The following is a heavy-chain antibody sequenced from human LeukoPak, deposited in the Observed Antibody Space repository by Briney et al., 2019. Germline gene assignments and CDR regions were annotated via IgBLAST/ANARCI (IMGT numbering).Heavy chain of an antibody. J-gene: IGHJ4*02. V-gene: IGHV4-30-4*01. D-gene: IGHD3-10*01. CDR2: IYYSGST. CDR3: ARGERRYTQIYYIDC. Sequence: PSHTLSLTCTVSGGFISSGDHYWDWIRQPPGKGLEWYGYIYYSGSTYYNPSLQSRVTISLDTSKSQFSLKLNSVTAADTAVYYCARGERRYTQIYYIDCWGEGTLVTVSS. CDR1: GGFISSGDHY.